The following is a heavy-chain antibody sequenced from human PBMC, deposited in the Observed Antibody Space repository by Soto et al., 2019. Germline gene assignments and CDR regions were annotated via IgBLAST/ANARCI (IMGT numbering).Heavy chain of an antibody. CDR3: ARGGVAARKGRWFDP. Sequence: PSESLYLTCTVSGGSISSYYWGWIRQPPGKRLEWIGYIHYSGSTNYNPSLRSRVTISVDTPKNQFSLKVNSMTAADTAIYYCARGGVAARKGRWFDPWGQGTLVTVS. J-gene: IGHJ5*02. CDR2: IHYSGST. CDR1: GGSISSYY. D-gene: IGHD6-25*01. V-gene: IGHV4-59*01.